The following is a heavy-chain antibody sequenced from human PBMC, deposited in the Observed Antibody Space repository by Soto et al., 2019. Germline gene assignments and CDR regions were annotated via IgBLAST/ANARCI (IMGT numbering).Heavy chain of an antibody. CDR3: ARDKGYGFGWSSSSGMDV. V-gene: IGHV1-18*01. Sequence: QVQLVQSGAEVMTPGASVKVSCKASGYTFSNFGLSWVRQAPGQGLEWMGWISGYNGNTNSAEKFQGRVTMTTDTSTSTAYMEVMSLTSDDTAVYYCARDKGYGFGWSSSSGMDVWGQGTTVTVSS. CDR2: ISGYNGNT. D-gene: IGHD5-18*01. J-gene: IGHJ6*02. CDR1: GYTFSNFG.